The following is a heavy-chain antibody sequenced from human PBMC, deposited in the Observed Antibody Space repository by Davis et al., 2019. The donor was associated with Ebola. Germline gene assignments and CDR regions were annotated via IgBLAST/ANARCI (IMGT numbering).Heavy chain of an antibody. CDR3: SDRGSSV. J-gene: IGHJ4*02. V-gene: IGHV4-59*03. CDR2: IYYTGSA. Sequence: PSETLSLTCTVSGVSISRHYLSWIRQPPGKRLEWFGSIYYTGSAYYNSSLASRATISVATSKNQFSLKLTSVTAADTAMYYCSDRGSSVWGQGTLVTVSS. D-gene: IGHD1-26*01. CDR1: GVSISRHY.